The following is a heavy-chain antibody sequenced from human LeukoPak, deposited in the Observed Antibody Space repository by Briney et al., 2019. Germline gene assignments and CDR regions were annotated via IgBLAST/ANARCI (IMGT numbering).Heavy chain of an antibody. J-gene: IGHJ6*02. D-gene: IGHD6-13*01. CDR3: ARLPRLYSSSWASGAYGMDV. Sequence: GASVKVSCKASGYTFINYDINWVRQATGQGLEWMGWMNPGTGNTGYAQKFQGRVTMTGDTSINTAYMELSSLRSEDTAVYYCARLPRLYSSSWASGAYGMDVWGQGTTVTVSS. CDR1: GYTFINYD. CDR2: MNPGTGNT. V-gene: IGHV1-8*01.